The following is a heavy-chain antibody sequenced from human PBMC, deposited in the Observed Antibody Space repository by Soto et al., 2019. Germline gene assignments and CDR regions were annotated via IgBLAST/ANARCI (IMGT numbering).Heavy chain of an antibody. CDR2: ISYDGSNK. Sequence: QVQLVESGGGVVQPGRSLRLSCAASGFTFSSYGMHWVRQAPGKGLEWVAVISYDGSNKYYADSVKGRFTISRDNSKNTLYLQMNSLRAEDTAVYYCAKGRRGRGYYYYYGMDVWGQGTTVTVSS. V-gene: IGHV3-30*18. J-gene: IGHJ6*02. CDR3: AKGRRGRGYYYYYGMDV. CDR1: GFTFSSYG.